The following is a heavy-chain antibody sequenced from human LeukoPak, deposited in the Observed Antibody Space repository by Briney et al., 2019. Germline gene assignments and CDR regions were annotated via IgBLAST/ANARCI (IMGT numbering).Heavy chain of an antibody. Sequence: SETLSLTCTVPGGSISSSSYYWGWIRQPPGKGLEWIGSIYYSGSTYYNPSLKSRVTISVDTSKNQFSLKLSSVTAADTAVYYCARHISRYCSGGSCYPLYFQHWGQGTLVTVSS. V-gene: IGHV4-39*01. D-gene: IGHD2-15*01. J-gene: IGHJ1*01. CDR3: ARHISRYCSGGSCYPLYFQH. CDR1: GGSISSSSYY. CDR2: IYYSGST.